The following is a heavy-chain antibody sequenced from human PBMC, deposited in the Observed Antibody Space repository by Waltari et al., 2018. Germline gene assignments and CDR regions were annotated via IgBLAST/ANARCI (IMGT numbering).Heavy chain of an antibody. V-gene: IGHV4-34*01. D-gene: IGHD1-26*01. Sequence: QVQLQQWGAGLLKPSENLSLTCAVYGGSFSGYYWSWLRQPPGKGLEWIGEIHHLGSPTYHPSRKSRVTISVDTAKNQFSLKLSSVTAADTAVYYCARALYSGSYCWFDPWGQGTLVTVSS. J-gene: IGHJ5*02. CDR2: IHHLGSP. CDR1: GGSFSGYY. CDR3: ARALYSGSYCWFDP.